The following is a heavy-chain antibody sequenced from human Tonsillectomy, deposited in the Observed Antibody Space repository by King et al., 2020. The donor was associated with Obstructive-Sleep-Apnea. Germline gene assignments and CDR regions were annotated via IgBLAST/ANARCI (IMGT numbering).Heavy chain of an antibody. J-gene: IGHJ3*02. D-gene: IGHD3-9*01. V-gene: IGHV1-69*01. Sequence: QLVQSGAEVKKPGSSVKVSCKASGGTFSSYAISWVRQAPGQGLEWMGGIIPIFGTANYAQKFQSRVTITADESTSTAYMELSSLRSEDTAVYYCARDRGYYDILTGYRDHDAFDIWGQGTMVTVSS. CDR3: ARDRGYYDILTGYRDHDAFDI. CDR2: IIPIFGTA. CDR1: GGTFSSYA.